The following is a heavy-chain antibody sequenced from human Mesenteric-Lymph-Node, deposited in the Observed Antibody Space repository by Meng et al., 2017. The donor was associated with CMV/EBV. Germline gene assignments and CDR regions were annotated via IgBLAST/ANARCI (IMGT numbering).Heavy chain of an antibody. CDR3: GRGQQTFDP. CDR1: GYTFTDFY. D-gene: IGHD1-1*01. CDR2: INPNSGVS. Sequence: QVQLVQSGAEVGKPGASVMVSCKASGYTFTDFYIHWVRQAPGQGLEWMGRINPNSGVSNSAQNFQGRVTMTRDTSINTAYMELSSLTSDDTAVYYCGRGQQTFDPWGQGTLVTVSS. V-gene: IGHV1-2*06. J-gene: IGHJ5*02.